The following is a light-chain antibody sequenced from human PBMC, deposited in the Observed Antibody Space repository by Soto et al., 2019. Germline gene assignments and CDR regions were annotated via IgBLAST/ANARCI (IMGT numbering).Light chain of an antibody. J-gene: IGKJ5*01. CDR2: AAY. CDR3: QQSYSTPLT. V-gene: IGKV1-39*01. Sequence: DIKMAQSPSSLSASVGDRVTIACRSSQSITSYLNWYQQKPENAPNLLIDAAYSLQSGVPSWFSSSGAGTDFTLTISSLQPEDVAAYYCQQSYSTPLTFGQGTRLEIK. CDR1: QSITSY.